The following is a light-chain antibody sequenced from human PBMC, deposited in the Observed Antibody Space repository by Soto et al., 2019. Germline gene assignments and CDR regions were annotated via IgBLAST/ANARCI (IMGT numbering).Light chain of an antibody. CDR1: SSDVGIYKL. V-gene: IGLV2-23*02. Sequence: QAVVTQPASVSGSPGQSITISCTGTSSDVGIYKLVSWYRQVPGKAPEVILFELYKRPSGISSRFSGSKSGTTASLTISGLQADDEGDYYCCSYAGGNTVVFGGGTKLTVL. J-gene: IGLJ2*01. CDR3: CSYAGGNTVV. CDR2: ELY.